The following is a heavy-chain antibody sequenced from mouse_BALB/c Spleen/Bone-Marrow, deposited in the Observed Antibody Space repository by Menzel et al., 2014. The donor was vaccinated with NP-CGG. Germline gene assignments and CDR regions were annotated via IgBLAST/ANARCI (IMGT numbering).Heavy chain of an antibody. V-gene: IGHV14-3*02. Sequence: EVQLQQSGAELVKPGASVKLSCTASGFNIKDTYIHWVKQRPEQGLEWIGRIDPANEHTKYDPNFQGKATITAYTSSNTAYLQLSSLTSEDTAVYYCASLTGTFDYWGQGSTLTVSS. CDR3: ASLTGTFDY. J-gene: IGHJ2*01. D-gene: IGHD4-1*01. CDR1: GFNIKDTY. CDR2: IDPANEHT.